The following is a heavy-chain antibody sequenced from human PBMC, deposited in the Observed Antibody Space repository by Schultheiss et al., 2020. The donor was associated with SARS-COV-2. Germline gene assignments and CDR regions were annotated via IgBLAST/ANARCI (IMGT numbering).Heavy chain of an antibody. D-gene: IGHD3-9*01. CDR1: GLSFSKYW. CDR2: ISGNGGTT. CDR3: ASRVADAGF. Sequence: GESLKISCTGSGLSFSKYWMNWVRQAPGKGLEWVSAISGNGGTTYYADSVRGRFTISRDNAKNTLYLQMNSLRAEDTAIYYCASRVADAGFWGQGTLVTVSS. V-gene: IGHV3-23*01. J-gene: IGHJ4*02.